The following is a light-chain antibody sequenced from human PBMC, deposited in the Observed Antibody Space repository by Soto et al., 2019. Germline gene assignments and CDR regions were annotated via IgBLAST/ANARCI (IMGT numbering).Light chain of an antibody. Sequence: DTVLTQSPATLSVSPGERAAVSCRASQSLSSNLAWYQQKPGQAPRLLIIGASDRVTGIPARFSGSGSGTEFTLSISSLQSEDFAVYYCQQYNIWPWTFGQGTKVEIK. CDR2: GAS. CDR1: QSLSSN. CDR3: QQYNIWPWT. V-gene: IGKV3-15*01. J-gene: IGKJ1*01.